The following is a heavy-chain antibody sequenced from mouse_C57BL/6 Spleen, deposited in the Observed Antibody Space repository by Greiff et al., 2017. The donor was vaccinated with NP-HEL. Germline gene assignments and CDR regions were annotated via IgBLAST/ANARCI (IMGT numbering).Heavy chain of an antibody. Sequence: ELKLVESGGGLVKPGGSLKLSCAASGFTFSSYAMSWVRQTPEKRLEWVATISDGGSYTYYPDNVKGRFTISRDNAKNNLYLQMSHLKSEDTAMYYCARDLYYYGSSFDYFDYWGQGTTLTVSS. V-gene: IGHV5-4*01. CDR2: ISDGGSYT. J-gene: IGHJ2*01. CDR1: GFTFSSYA. D-gene: IGHD1-1*01. CDR3: ARDLYYYGSSFDYFDY.